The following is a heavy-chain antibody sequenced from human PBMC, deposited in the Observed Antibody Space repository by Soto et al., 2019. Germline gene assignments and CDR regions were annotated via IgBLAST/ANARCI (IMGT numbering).Heavy chain of an antibody. V-gene: IGHV1-46*01. Sequence: QVQLVQSGAEVKKPGASVKVSCKASGYSFTSYYMHWVRQAPGQGLEWMGIINPSGGSTSYAQKFQGRVTMTRDTSTSTVYMELSSLRSEDTAVYYCALNNVCSGGSCKGTFDYWGQGTLVTVSS. CDR1: GYSFTSYY. CDR3: ALNNVCSGGSCKGTFDY. D-gene: IGHD2-15*01. J-gene: IGHJ4*02. CDR2: INPSGGST.